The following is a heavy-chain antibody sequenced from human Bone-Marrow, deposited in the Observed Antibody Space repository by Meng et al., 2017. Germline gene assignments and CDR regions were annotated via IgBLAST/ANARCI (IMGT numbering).Heavy chain of an antibody. D-gene: IGHD3-10*01. V-gene: IGHV2-5*02. CDR2: IYWDDDK. Sequence: INLKGFGPSPVKPTPALTPTWTLLWFSIRTSGVGLGWIPQPPRKALEWLALIYWDDDKRYSPSLKSRLTITKDTSKNQVVLTMTNMDPVDTATYYCAHRHTVRGVIIDYWGQGTLVTVSS. CDR3: AHRHTVRGVIIDY. J-gene: IGHJ4*02. CDR1: WFSIRTSGVG.